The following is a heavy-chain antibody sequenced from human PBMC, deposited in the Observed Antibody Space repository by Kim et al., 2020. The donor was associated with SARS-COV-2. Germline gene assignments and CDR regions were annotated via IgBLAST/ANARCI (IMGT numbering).Heavy chain of an antibody. V-gene: IGHV3-11*05. Sequence: GGSLRLSCAASGFTFSDYYMSWIRQAPGKGLEWVSYISSSSSYTNYGDSVKRRFTIARDNAKNSLYLQMNSLRAEHTAVYYCARAYSNYVTVSDWGQGTLVTVSS. CDR2: ISSSSSYT. D-gene: IGHD4-4*01. J-gene: IGHJ4*02. CDR1: GFTFSDYY. CDR3: ARAYSNYVTVSD.